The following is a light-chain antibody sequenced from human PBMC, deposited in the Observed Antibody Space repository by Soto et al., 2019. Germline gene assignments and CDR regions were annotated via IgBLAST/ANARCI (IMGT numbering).Light chain of an antibody. CDR2: DAS. CDR3: QQYNSYST. Sequence: DIRITQSAAAVSASVGDRVTITCRASQSIGSWLAWYQQKPGKAPKLLIYDASSLESGVPSRFSGSGSGTEFTLTISSLQPDDFATYYCQQYNSYSTFGQGTKVDIK. CDR1: QSIGSW. J-gene: IGKJ1*01. V-gene: IGKV1-5*01.